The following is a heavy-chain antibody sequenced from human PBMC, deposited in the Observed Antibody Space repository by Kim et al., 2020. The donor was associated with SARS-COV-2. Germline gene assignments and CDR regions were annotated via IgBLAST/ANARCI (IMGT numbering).Heavy chain of an antibody. J-gene: IGHJ4*02. Sequence: ADSVKGRFTISRDHAKDSLCLQMSGLRAADTAVYYCARDGFGGSYTAYWGQGTLVTVSS. D-gene: IGHD1-26*01. V-gene: IGHV3-11*04. CDR3: ARDGFGGSYTAY.